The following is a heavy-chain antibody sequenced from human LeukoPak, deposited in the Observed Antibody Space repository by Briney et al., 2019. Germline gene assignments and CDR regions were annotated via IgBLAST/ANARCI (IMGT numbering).Heavy chain of an antibody. V-gene: IGHV4-59*08. CDR3: ARASYSSGWFDY. CDR1: GGSISSYY. CDR2: IYYSGST. D-gene: IGHD6-19*01. Sequence: SETLSLTCTVSGGSISSYYWSWIRQPPGKGLEWIGYIYYSGSTNYNPSLKSRVTISVDTSKNQFSLKLSSVTAADTAVYYCARASYSSGWFDYWGQGTLVTVSS. J-gene: IGHJ4*02.